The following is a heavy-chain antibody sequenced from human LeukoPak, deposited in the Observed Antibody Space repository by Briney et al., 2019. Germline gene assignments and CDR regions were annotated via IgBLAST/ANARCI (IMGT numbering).Heavy chain of an antibody. Sequence: PGGSPRLSCAASGFTFSSYSMNWVRQAPGKGLEWVSYISSSSSTIYYADSVKGRFTISRDNAKNSLYLQMNSLRAEDTAVYYCAREISTAAGTDYYFDYWGQGTLVTVSS. CDR1: GFTFSSYS. V-gene: IGHV3-48*04. CDR2: ISSSSSTI. J-gene: IGHJ4*02. CDR3: AREISTAAGTDYYFDY. D-gene: IGHD6-13*01.